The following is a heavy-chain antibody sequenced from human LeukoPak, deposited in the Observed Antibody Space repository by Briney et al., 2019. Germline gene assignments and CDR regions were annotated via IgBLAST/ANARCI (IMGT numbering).Heavy chain of an antibody. V-gene: IGHV3-30*03. J-gene: IGHJ4*02. D-gene: IGHD1-1*01. CDR3: ARDLGGPGPRPDY. Sequence: PGGSLRLSCTASGFIFKSYGMHWVRQAPGKGLEWVALISHDGSNVYYRDSVKGRFTISRDNSKDTLYLQMNSLRAEDTAVYYCARDLGGPGPRPDYWGQGTLVTVSS. CDR1: GFIFKSYG. CDR2: ISHDGSNV.